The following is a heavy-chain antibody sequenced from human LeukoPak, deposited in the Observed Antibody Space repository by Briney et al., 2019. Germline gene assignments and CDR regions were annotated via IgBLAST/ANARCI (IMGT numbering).Heavy chain of an antibody. CDR1: GFTFTTYS. CDR3: AKDTASSWWYFDL. D-gene: IGHD5-18*01. J-gene: IGHJ2*01. V-gene: IGHV3-23*01. Sequence: GGSLRLSCEASGFTFTTYSMTWVRQAPGKGLEWVSAIGGSGSTTYYADSVKGRFTISRDNSKNTLYLQMNSLRAEDTAVYYCAKDTASSWWYFDLWGRGTLVTVSS. CDR2: IGGSGSTT.